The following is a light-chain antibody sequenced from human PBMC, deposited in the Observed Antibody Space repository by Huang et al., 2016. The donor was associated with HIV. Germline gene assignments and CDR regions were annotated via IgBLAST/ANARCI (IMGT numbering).Light chain of an antibody. V-gene: IGKV2-24*01. CDR2: KVS. J-gene: IGKJ3*01. CDR1: QSLVHSDGNTY. CDR3: MQATQFPFT. Sequence: DIVMTQTPLSSPVTLGQSASISCRSSQSLVHSDGNTYLSWIHQRTGQPPRLLSYKVSYRISGVPDRFSGSGAGTDFTLKINKVQPEDVGVYYCMQATQFPFTFGPGTELDLK.